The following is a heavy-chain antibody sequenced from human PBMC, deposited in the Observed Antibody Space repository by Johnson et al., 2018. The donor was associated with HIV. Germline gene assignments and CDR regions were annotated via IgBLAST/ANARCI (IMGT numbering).Heavy chain of an antibody. CDR2: ISGSGGST. CDR3: ARPFRSAAYINGFDI. D-gene: IGHD2-15*01. V-gene: IGHV3-23*04. Sequence: EVQLVESGGGLVQPGGSLRLSCAASGFTFSSYAMSWVRQAPGKGLEWVSAISGSGGSTYYADSVKGRFTISRDNSKNTVSLQMNSLRPEDTAIYYCARPFRSAAYINGFDIWGHGTMVTVSS. J-gene: IGHJ3*02. CDR1: GFTFSSYA.